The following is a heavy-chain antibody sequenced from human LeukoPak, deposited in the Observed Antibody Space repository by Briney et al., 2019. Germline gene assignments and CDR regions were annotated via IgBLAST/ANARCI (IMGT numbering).Heavy chain of an antibody. J-gene: IGHJ3*02. CDR1: GFTFSSYG. D-gene: IGHD6-13*01. CDR2: IWYDGSNK. V-gene: IGHV3-33*01. Sequence: PGGSLRLSCAASGFTFSSYGMHWVRQAPGKGLEWVAVIWYDGSNKYYADSVKGRFTISRDNSKNTLYLQMNSLRAEDTAVYYCARVFGYSSSWYAGAFDIWGQGTMVTVSS. CDR3: ARVFGYSSSWYAGAFDI.